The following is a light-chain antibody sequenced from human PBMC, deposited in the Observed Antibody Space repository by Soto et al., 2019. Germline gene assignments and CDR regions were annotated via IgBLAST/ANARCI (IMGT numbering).Light chain of an antibody. Sequence: EIVLTQSPGTLSLSPVEIGTLGFMASQSVSSNLAWYQQKPGQAPRLLIYGASTRATGIPARFSGSGSGTEFTLTISSLQSEDFAVYYCQQYNNWPLTFGQGTKVDIK. CDR1: QSVSSN. V-gene: IGKV3-15*01. J-gene: IGKJ1*01. CDR3: QQYNNWPLT. CDR2: GAS.